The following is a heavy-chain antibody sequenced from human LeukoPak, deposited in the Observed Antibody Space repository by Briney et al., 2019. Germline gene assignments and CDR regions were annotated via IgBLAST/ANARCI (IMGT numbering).Heavy chain of an antibody. Sequence: GGSLRLACAASGFTFSSYWMPWVRQAPGKGLVWVSRINSDGSSTSYADSVKGRFTISRDNAKNTLYLQMNSLRAEDTAVYYCARVPLLTISGMDWGQGTLVTVSS. CDR2: INSDGSST. J-gene: IGHJ4*02. CDR1: GFTFSSYW. D-gene: IGHD4/OR15-4a*01. V-gene: IGHV3-74*01. CDR3: ARVPLLTISGMD.